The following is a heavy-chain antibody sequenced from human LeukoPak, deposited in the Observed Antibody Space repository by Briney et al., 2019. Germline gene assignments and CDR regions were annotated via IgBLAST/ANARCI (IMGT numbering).Heavy chain of an antibody. CDR1: GYSFTSYW. D-gene: IGHD3-10*01. CDR3: ARLSSEAGFGELAFFDY. J-gene: IGHJ4*02. CDR2: IYPGDSDT. V-gene: IGHV5-51*01. Sequence: GESLKISCKGSGYSFTSYWIGWVRQMPGKGLEWMGIIYPGDSDTRYSPSFQGQVTISADKSISTAYLQWSSLKASDTAMYYCARLSSEAGFGELAFFDYWGQGTLVTVSS.